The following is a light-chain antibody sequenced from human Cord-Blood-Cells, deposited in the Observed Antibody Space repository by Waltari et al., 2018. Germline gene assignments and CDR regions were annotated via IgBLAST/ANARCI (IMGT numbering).Light chain of an antibody. CDR2: DVS. Sequence: QSALTQPASVSGSAGQSRTISCTGTSSAVGRYNYVSWYQQHPGKAPKLMIYDVSNRPSGVSNRFSGSKSGNTASLTISGLQAEDEADYYCSSYTSSSTVVFGGGTKLTVL. V-gene: IGLV2-14*03. CDR1: SSAVGRYNY. J-gene: IGLJ2*01. CDR3: SSYTSSSTVV.